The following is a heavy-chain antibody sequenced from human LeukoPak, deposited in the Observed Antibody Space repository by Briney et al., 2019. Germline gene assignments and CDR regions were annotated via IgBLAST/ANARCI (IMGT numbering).Heavy chain of an antibody. V-gene: IGHV4-34*01. CDR2: INHSGST. CDR3: ARGTAIAVEDY. D-gene: IGHD6-19*01. Sequence: PSETLSLTCAVYGGSFSGYYWSWIRQPPGKGLEWIGEINHSGSTNYNPSLKSRVTISVDTSKNRFSLKLSSVTAADTAVYYCARGTAIAVEDYWGQGTLVTVSS. J-gene: IGHJ4*02. CDR1: GGSFSGYY.